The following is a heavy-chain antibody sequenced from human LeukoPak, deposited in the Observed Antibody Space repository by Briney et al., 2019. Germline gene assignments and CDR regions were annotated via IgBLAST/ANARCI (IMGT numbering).Heavy chain of an antibody. J-gene: IGHJ4*02. V-gene: IGHV3-11*01. CDR3: ASPQGDSYKTIDY. CDR1: GFTFSDYY. CDR2: ISSSGSTI. D-gene: IGHD5-24*01. Sequence: GGSLRLSCAASGFTFSDYYMSWIRQAPGKGLEWVSYISSSGSTIYYADSVKGRFTISRDNAKNSLYLQMNSLRAEDTAVYYCASPQGDSYKTIDYWGQGTLVTVSS.